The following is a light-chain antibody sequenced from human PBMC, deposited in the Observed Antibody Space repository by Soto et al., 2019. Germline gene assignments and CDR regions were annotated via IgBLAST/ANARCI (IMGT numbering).Light chain of an antibody. CDR3: QQYNNWPPWT. Sequence: EIVLTQSPGTLSLSPGERATLSCRASQSVSNNYLAWYQQKPGQAPGLLIYGASNRATGIPDRFSGSGSGTEFSLTISSLQSEDFAVYYCQQYNNWPPWTFGQGTKVDIK. J-gene: IGKJ1*01. CDR2: GAS. CDR1: QSVSNN. V-gene: IGKV3D-15*01.